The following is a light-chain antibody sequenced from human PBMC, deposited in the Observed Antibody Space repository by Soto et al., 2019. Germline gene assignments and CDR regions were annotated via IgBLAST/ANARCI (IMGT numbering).Light chain of an antibody. Sequence: DIQMTQSPSTLSASVGDRVTITCRASQSISDSLAWYQQKPGKAPDLLISDASSLERGVPSRFSGSGSGTAFTLTISSMQPDDFATYYCQPYNGYSRTCGRGTKVEIK. V-gene: IGKV1-5*01. CDR1: QSISDS. CDR2: DAS. J-gene: IGKJ1*01. CDR3: QPYNGYSRT.